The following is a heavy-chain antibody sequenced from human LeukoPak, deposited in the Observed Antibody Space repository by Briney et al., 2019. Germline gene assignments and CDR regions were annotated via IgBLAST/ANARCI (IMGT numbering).Heavy chain of an antibody. D-gene: IGHD5-18*01. CDR1: GGSISSSSYY. CDR3: ARRDTSKYYFDY. J-gene: IGHJ4*02. Sequence: SETLSLTCTVSGGSISSSSYYWGWVRQPPGKGLEWIGTIYYSGSTYYNPSLKSRLTISVDTSKNQFSLKLSSVTAADTAVYYCARRDTSKYYFDYWGQGTLVTVSS. V-gene: IGHV4-39*01. CDR2: IYYSGST.